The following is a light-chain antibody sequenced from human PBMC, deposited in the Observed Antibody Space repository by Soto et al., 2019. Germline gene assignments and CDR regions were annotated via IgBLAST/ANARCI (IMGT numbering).Light chain of an antibody. J-gene: IGLJ2*01. CDR3: QTWGTGIHVV. Sequence: QSVLTQSPSASASLGASGKLTCTLSSGHSSYVIAWHQQQPEKGPRYLMKLNSDGSHSKGDEIPVRFSGSSSGAERYPTFSGLQSEDVADYYCQTWGTGIHVVFGGGTELTVL. CDR1: SGHSSYV. V-gene: IGLV4-69*01. CDR2: LNSDGSH.